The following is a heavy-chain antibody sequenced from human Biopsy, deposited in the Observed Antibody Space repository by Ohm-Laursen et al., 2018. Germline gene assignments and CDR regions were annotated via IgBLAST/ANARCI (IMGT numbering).Heavy chain of an antibody. CDR2: ISDTGTT. CDR3: ARFFRLDDYWNDDPPDGFDV. CDR1: GGPIGGSGDY. J-gene: IGHJ3*01. V-gene: IGHV4-61*08. Sequence: SETPSLTCTVSGGPIGGSGDYWSWIRQPPGKGLEWIGYISDTGTTNYNPSLRGRVAMSVDTYKNQFSLQLTSVTAADTATFFCARFFRLDDYWNDDPPDGFDVWGQGTMVTVSS. D-gene: IGHD3-3*01.